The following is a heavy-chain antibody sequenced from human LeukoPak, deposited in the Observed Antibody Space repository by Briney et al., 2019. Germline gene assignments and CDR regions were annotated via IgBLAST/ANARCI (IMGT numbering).Heavy chain of an antibody. D-gene: IGHD2-2*01. CDR1: GFTFSAYA. V-gene: IGHV3-21*01. CDR3: ARDRSLVGDV. Sequence: PGGSLRLSCAASGFTFSAYALSWVRLAPGKGPEWVSSISSSSSYIYYADSVKGRFTISRDNAKNSLYLQMNSLRAEDTAVYYCARDRSLVGDVWGKGTTVTVSS. CDR2: ISSSSSYI. J-gene: IGHJ6*04.